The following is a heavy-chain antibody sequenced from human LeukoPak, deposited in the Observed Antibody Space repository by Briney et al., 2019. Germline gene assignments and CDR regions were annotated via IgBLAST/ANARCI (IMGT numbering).Heavy chain of an antibody. Sequence: SVNVSCKASGGTFSSYAISWVRQAPGQGLEWMGRIIPILGIANYAQRFQGRVTITADKSTSTAYMELSSLRSEDTAVYYCARDRVEGFGEPKESVYFDYWGQGTLVTVSS. D-gene: IGHD3-10*01. CDR3: ARDRVEGFGEPKESVYFDY. CDR2: IIPILGIA. J-gene: IGHJ4*02. CDR1: GGTFSSYA. V-gene: IGHV1-69*04.